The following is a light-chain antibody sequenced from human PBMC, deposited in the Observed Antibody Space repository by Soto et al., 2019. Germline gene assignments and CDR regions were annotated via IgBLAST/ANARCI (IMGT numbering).Light chain of an antibody. CDR3: QQYGSSPLT. V-gene: IGKV3-20*01. CDR1: QSVSSDF. CDR2: GAS. J-gene: IGKJ4*01. Sequence: EIVLTQSPGTLSLSPGERATPSCTTSQSVSSDFLAWYQQKPGQAPRLLIHGASSRATGIPDRFSGSGSGTDFPLTISRLEPEDFAVYYCQQYGSSPLTFGGGTKVEIK.